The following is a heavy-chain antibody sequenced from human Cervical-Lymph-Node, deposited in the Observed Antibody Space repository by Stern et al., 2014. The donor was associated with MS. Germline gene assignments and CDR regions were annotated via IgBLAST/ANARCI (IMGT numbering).Heavy chain of an antibody. CDR3: ARAYEGDY. Sequence: DQLVQSGAEVKKPGASVKVSCKASGYTFTSYGFSWVRQAPGQGLEWVGWISVYSGNTNYARKFQGRVTLTTDTSTSTVYMELTNLRSDDTAVYYCARAYEGDYWGQGTLVTVSS. J-gene: IGHJ4*02. CDR1: GYTFTSYG. CDR2: ISVYSGNT. V-gene: IGHV1-18*01. D-gene: IGHD3-3*01.